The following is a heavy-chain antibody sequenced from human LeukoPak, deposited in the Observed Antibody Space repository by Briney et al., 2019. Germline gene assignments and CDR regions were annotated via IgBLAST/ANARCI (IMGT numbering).Heavy chain of an antibody. D-gene: IGHD3-9*01. CDR2: INSDSGFT. CDR3: ARNFDMKGFDP. Sequence: ASVKVSCKASGYTFTGYYMNWVRQAPGQGLEWMGWINSDSGFTKYAQKFQGRVTMTRDTSITTVYMDLTRLTPDDTAVYYCARNFDMKGFDPWGQGTLVTVSS. CDR1: GYTFTGYY. J-gene: IGHJ5*02. V-gene: IGHV1-2*02.